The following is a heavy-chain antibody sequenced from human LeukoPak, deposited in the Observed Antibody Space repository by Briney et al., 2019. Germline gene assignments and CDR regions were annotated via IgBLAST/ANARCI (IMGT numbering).Heavy chain of an antibody. Sequence: SETLSLTCTVSGVSISDYYYYWGWIRQPPGKGLEWIGSVYYSGSTYYNAPLKSRVTISVDTSKNQFSLKLSAVTAADTAMYYCAREDAVSSDDAFDLWGQGTMVTVS. V-gene: IGHV4-39*07. CDR2: VYYSGST. J-gene: IGHJ3*01. D-gene: IGHD6-19*01. CDR1: GVSISDYYYY. CDR3: AREDAVSSDDAFDL.